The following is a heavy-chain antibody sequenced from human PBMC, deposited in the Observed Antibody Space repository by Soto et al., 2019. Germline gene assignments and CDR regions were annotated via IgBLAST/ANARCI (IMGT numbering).Heavy chain of an antibody. Sequence: SVKGSCTASGGTFSSYAISWVRQAPGQGLEWMGGIIPIFGTANYAQKFQGRVTITADKSTSTAYMELSSLRSEDTAVYYCAYGDYSYYYYYGMDVWGQGTTVTVSS. J-gene: IGHJ6*02. CDR3: AYGDYSYYYYYGMDV. CDR1: GGTFSSYA. D-gene: IGHD4-17*01. CDR2: IIPIFGTA. V-gene: IGHV1-69*06.